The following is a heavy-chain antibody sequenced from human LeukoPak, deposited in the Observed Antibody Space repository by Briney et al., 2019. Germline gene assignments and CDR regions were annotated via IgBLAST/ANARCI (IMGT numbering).Heavy chain of an antibody. V-gene: IGHV3-30*18. J-gene: IGHJ5*02. D-gene: IGHD6-19*01. CDR3: AKGRSGWYVGESWFDP. CDR1: GFTFSSYG. CDR2: ISYDGSNK. Sequence: GGSLRLSCAASGFTFSSYGMHWVRQAPGKGLEWEAVISYDGSNKYYADSVKGRFTISRDNSKNTLYLQMNSLRAEDTAVYYCAKGRSGWYVGESWFDPWGQGTLVTVSS.